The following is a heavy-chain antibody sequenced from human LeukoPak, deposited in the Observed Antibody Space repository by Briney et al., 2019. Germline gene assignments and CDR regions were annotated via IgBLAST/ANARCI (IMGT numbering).Heavy chain of an antibody. D-gene: IGHD5-18*01. V-gene: IGHV3-21*01. CDR3: AREGVGVDTAMVKDY. Sequence: GGSLRLSCAASGFTFSSYSMNWVRQAPGKGLEWVSSISSSSSYTYYADSVKGRFTISRDNAKNSLYLQMNSLRAEDTAVYYCAREGVGVDTAMVKDYWGQGTLVTVSS. CDR2: ISSSSSYT. J-gene: IGHJ4*02. CDR1: GFTFSSYS.